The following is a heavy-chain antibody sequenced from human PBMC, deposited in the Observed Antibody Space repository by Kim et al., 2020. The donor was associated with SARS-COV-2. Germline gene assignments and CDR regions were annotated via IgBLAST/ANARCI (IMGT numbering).Heavy chain of an antibody. J-gene: IGHJ6*02. V-gene: IGHV1-69*04. CDR3: ARAAYDSSGYYYERDRYDQSYYYYGMDV. CDR2: IIPILGIA. Sequence: SVKVSCKASGGTFSSYAISWVRQAPGQGLEWMGRIIPILGIANYAQKFQGRVTITADKSTSTAYMELSSLRSEDTAVYYCARAAYDSSGYYYERDRYDQSYYYYGMDVWGQGTTVTVSS. D-gene: IGHD3-22*01. CDR1: GGTFSSYA.